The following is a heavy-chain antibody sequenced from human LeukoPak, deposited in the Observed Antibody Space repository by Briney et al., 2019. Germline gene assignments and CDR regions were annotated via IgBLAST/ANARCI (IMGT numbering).Heavy chain of an antibody. D-gene: IGHD6-19*01. CDR3: ASLVGGEAVARHDY. CDR2: IEQDGSEE. CDR1: GFTFSSYW. J-gene: IGHJ4*02. Sequence: GGSLRLSCAVSGFTFSSYWMSWVRQTPGKGLEWVANIEQDGSEEYYVDSVKGRFTISRDNAKNSLYLQMNSLRAEDTAVYYCASLVGGEAVARHDYWGQGTLVTVSS. V-gene: IGHV3-7*02.